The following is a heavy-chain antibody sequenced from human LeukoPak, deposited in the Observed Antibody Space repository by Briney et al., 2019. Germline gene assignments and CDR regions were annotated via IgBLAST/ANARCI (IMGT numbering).Heavy chain of an antibody. J-gene: IGHJ5*02. D-gene: IGHD3-3*01. Sequence: PSETLFLTCTVSGGSISSSSYYWGWIRQPPGKGLEWIGSIYYSGSTYYNPSLKSRVTISVDTSKNQFSLKLSSVTAADTAVYYCARTNSHYDFWSGSRWFDPWGQGTLVTVSS. CDR3: ARTNSHYDFWSGSRWFDP. V-gene: IGHV4-39*01. CDR2: IYYSGST. CDR1: GGSISSSSYY.